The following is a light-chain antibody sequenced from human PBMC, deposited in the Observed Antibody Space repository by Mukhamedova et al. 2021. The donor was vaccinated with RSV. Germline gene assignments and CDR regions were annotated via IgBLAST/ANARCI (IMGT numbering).Light chain of an antibody. J-gene: IGKJ5*01. CDR2: GAN. Sequence: YQQKPGRAPKLLIYGANILKSGVPSRFSGSGSGTDFTLTISSLQPEDSATYFCQQAISFTTFGQGTRLEIK. V-gene: IGKV1-12*01. CDR3: QQAISFTT.